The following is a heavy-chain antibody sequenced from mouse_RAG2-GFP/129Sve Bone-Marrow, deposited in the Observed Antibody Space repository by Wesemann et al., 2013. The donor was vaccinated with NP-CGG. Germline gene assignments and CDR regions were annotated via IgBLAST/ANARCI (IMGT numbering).Heavy chain of an antibody. D-gene: IGHD2-10*02. J-gene: IGHJ2*01. CDR3: ARAYGNYVEFDY. CDR1: GYTFTDYA. Sequence: QVQLQQSGAELVRPGVSVKISCKGSGYTFTDYAMHWVKQSHAKSLEWIGVISTYYGDASYNQKFKGKATMTVDKSSSTAYMELARLTSEDSAIYYCARAYGNYVEFDYWGQGTTLTVSS. V-gene: IGHV1S137*01. CDR2: ISTYYGDA.